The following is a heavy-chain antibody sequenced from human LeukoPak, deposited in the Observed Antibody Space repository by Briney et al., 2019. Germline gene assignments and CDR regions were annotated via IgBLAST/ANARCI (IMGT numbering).Heavy chain of an antibody. CDR2: ISYDGSNK. J-gene: IGHJ6*02. CDR1: GFTFSSYG. D-gene: IGHD5-12*01. CDR3: AKDHIRWLRFSYYYNGMDV. Sequence: PGGSLRLSCAASGFTFSSYGMHWVRQAPGKGLEWVAVISYDGSNKYYADSVKGRFTISRDNSKSTLYLQMNSLRAEDTAVYYCAKDHIRWLRFSYYYNGMDVWGQGTTVTVSS. V-gene: IGHV3-30*18.